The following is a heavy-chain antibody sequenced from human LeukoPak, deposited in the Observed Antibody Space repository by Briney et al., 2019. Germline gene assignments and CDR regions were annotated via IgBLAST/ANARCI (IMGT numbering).Heavy chain of an antibody. CDR2: IKSKTDRGTT. CDR1: GFTFSNAW. V-gene: IGHV3-15*01. Sequence: PGGSLRLSCAASGFTFSNAWMSWVRQAPGKGLEWVGRIKSKTDRGTTDYAAPVKGRFTISRDDSKNTLYLQMNSLKTEDTAVYYCTTYLPAAIPYWGQGTLVTVSS. D-gene: IGHD2-2*01. CDR3: TTYLPAAIPY. J-gene: IGHJ4*02.